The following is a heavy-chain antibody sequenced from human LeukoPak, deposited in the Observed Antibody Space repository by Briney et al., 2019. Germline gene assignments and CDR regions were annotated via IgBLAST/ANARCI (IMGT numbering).Heavy chain of an antibody. CDR1: GFTFSSYS. J-gene: IGHJ4*02. V-gene: IGHV3-48*01. Sequence: PGGSLRLSCAASGFTFSSYSMNWVRQAPGKGLEWVSYISSSSSTIYYADSVKGRFTISRDNSKDTLYLQMNSLRAEDTAVYYCATAYPSVPAASVGYWGQGTLVTVSS. CDR2: ISSSSSTI. CDR3: ATAYPSVPAASVGY. D-gene: IGHD2-2*01.